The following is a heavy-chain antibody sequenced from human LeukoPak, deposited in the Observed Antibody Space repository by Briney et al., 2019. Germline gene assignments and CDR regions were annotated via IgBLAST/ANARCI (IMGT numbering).Heavy chain of an antibody. Sequence: SVKGRFTISRDNSKNTLYLQMNSLRVEDTAVYYCARESAVTMADHGMDVWGQGTTVTVSS. J-gene: IGHJ6*02. V-gene: IGHV3-30*01. D-gene: IGHD4-17*01. CDR3: ARESAVTMADHGMDV.